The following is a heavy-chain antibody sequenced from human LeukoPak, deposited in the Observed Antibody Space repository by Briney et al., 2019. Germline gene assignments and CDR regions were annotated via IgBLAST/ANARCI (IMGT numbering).Heavy chain of an antibody. CDR1: GYSFSSYG. D-gene: IGHD3-10*01. CDR2: ISGYNGNT. Sequence: GASVKVSCKTSGYSFSSYGISWVRQTPGQGLEWMGWISGYNGNTYYSQKFQGRVTMTINTPTGTAYMELSSLRSDDTGMYYGARASGSAGYQPPEFFQHWGQGTLVTVSS. V-gene: IGHV1-18*01. J-gene: IGHJ1*01. CDR3: ARASGSAGYQPPEFFQH.